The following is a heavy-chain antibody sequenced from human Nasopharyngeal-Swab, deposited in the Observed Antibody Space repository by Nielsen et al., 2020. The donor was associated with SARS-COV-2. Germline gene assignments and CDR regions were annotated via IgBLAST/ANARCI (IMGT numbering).Heavy chain of an antibody. D-gene: IGHD5-12*01. CDR2: IIPICGTA. Sequence: AVKVSCKAAGGTFSSYAISWVRQDAGQGLEGRGGIIPICGTANYAQQFQGRVTITADESTSTAYMELSSLRSEDTAVYYCARGKSYDPYYYYYYMDVWGKGTTVTVSS. CDR3: ARGKSYDPYYYYYYMDV. J-gene: IGHJ6*03. V-gene: IGHV1-69*13. CDR1: GGTFSSYA.